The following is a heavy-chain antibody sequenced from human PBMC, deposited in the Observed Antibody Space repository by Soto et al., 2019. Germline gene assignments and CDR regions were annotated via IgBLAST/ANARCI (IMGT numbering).Heavy chain of an antibody. J-gene: IGHJ4*02. CDR3: TTDLPWSYGALAY. V-gene: IGHV3-15*01. CDR2: IKSRGTGGTA. CDR1: VLVEPGGSPFSDAW. Sequence: GGSLRLSCAASVLVEPGGSPFSDAWMSWVRQAPGKGLEWVGRIKSRGTGGTADYAAPVKGRFSISRDDSKNTLYLQMDSLKIEDTAVYYCTTDLPWSYGALAYWGQGTLVTVSS. D-gene: IGHD1-26*01.